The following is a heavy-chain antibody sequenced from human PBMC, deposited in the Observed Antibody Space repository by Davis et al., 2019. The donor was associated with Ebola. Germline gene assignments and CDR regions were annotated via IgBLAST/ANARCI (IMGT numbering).Heavy chain of an antibody. CDR1: GFTFSNYA. V-gene: IGHV3-64*02. CDR2: ISNDGGNT. Sequence: PGGSLRLSCSASGFTFSNYAMHWVRQAPGKGLEYVSSISNDGGNTFYADSVQGRFAISRDNSKNTLYLQMGSLRAEDMAVYYCARESVAADYYYYGMDVWGQGTTVTVSS. J-gene: IGHJ6*02. CDR3: ARESVAADYYYYGMDV. D-gene: IGHD6-19*01.